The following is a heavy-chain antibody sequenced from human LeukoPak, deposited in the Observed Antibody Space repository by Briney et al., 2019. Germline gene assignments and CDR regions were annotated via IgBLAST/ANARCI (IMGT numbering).Heavy chain of an antibody. V-gene: IGHV3-33*01. D-gene: IGHD4-23*01. CDR1: GFTFSSYG. J-gene: IGHJ4*02. Sequence: GGSLRLSRAASGFTFSSYGMHWVRQAPGKGLEWVAVIWYDGSNKYYADSVKGRFTISRDNSKNTLYLQMDSLRAEDTAVYYCARDHEDYGGPVLWDYWGQGTLVTVSS. CDR2: IWYDGSNK. CDR3: ARDHEDYGGPVLWDY.